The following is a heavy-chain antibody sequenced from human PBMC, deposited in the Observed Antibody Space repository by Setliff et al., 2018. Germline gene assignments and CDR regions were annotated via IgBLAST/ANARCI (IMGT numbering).Heavy chain of an antibody. CDR2: INTNTGNP. D-gene: IGHD3-22*01. CDR3: ARSPLPPPGPGYYYDNSYYYYMDV. V-gene: IGHV7-4-1*02. J-gene: IGHJ6*03. Sequence: GASVKVSCKASGGTFSSYGISRVRQAPGQGLEWVGWINTNTGNPTYAQGFTGRFVFSLDTSVSTAYLQISSLKAEDTAVYYCARSPLPPPGPGYYYDNSYYYYMDVWGKGTTVTVSS. CDR1: GGTFSSYG.